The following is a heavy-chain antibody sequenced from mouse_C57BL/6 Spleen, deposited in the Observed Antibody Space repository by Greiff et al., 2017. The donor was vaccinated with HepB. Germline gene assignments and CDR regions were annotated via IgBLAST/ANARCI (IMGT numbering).Heavy chain of an antibody. J-gene: IGHJ4*01. V-gene: IGHV1-9*01. CDR3: ARGRSRWLRYYGAMDY. CDR1: GYTFTGYW. D-gene: IGHD2-2*01. CDR2: ILPGSGST. Sequence: QVQLKESGAELMKPGASVKLSCKATGYTFTGYWIEWVKQRPGHGLEWIGEILPGSGSTNYNEKFKGKATFTADTSSNTAYMQLSSLTTEDSAIYYCARGRSRWLRYYGAMDYWGQGTSVTVSS.